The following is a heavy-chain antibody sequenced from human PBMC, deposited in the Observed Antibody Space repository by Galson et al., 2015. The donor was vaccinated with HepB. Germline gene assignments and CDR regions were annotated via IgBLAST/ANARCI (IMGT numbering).Heavy chain of an antibody. V-gene: IGHV3-23*01. D-gene: IGHD2/OR15-2a*01. CDR3: ARAILPVSMIYVDH. CDR2: ISSSGDNT. J-gene: IGHJ5*02. CDR1: GFTFSSYA. Sequence: SLRLSCAASGFTFSSYAMSWVRQAPGKGLEWVSAISSSGDNTYYADAVKGRFTISRDNPKNTLYLQMNSLRVEDTALYYCARAILPVSMIYVDHWGQGTLVSVSS.